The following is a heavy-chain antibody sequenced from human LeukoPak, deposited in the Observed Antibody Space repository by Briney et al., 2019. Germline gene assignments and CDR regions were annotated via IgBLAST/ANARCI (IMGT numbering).Heavy chain of an antibody. CDR3: ARRGVVIRVILVGFHKEAYYFDS. J-gene: IGHJ4*02. V-gene: IGHV3-23*01. CDR1: GITLSNYG. Sequence: GGSLRLSCAVSGITLSNYGMSWVRQAPGKGLEWVAGISDRGSRTNYADSVKGRFTISTDHPKNTLYLQMNSLRAEDTAVYFCARRGVVIRVILVGFHKEAYYFDSWGQGALVTVSS. CDR2: ISDRGSRT. D-gene: IGHD3-22*01.